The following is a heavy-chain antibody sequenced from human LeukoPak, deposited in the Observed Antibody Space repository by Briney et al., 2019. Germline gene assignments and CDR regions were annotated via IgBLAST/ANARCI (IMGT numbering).Heavy chain of an antibody. CDR3: ARDRFNGGLYLGVYFYNGMDV. Sequence: NPGRSLRLSCAASGFTFSSYSMNWVRQAPGKGLEWVSSIGGSSSYINYADSVKGRFTISRDNAKNLLYLQVNSLRADDDTGVYCCARDRFNGGLYLGVYFYNGMDVWGQGTTVTVSS. V-gene: IGHV3-21*01. D-gene: IGHD2-8*02. CDR2: IGGSSSYI. CDR1: GFTFSSYS. J-gene: IGHJ6*02.